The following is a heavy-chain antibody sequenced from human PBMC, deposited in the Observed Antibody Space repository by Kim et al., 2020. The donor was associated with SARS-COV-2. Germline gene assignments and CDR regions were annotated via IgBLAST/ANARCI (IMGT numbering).Heavy chain of an antibody. D-gene: IGHD6-19*01. V-gene: IGHV1-18*01. Sequence: QKLQGRVTMTTDTSTSTAYMELRSLRSDDTAVYYCARMYMSSGWEYYFDYWGQGTLVTVSS. J-gene: IGHJ4*02. CDR3: ARMYMSSGWEYYFDY.